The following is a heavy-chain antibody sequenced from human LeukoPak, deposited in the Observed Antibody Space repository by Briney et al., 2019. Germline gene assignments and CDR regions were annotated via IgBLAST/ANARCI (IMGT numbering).Heavy chain of an antibody. CDR1: GYTFTSYG. CDR2: ISAYNGNT. CDR3: ARGARTITMIVVVKRDAFDI. J-gene: IGHJ3*02. V-gene: IGHV1-18*01. Sequence: ASVKVSCKASGYTFTSYGISWVRQAPGQWLEWMGWISAYNGNTNYAQKLQGRVTMTTDTSTSTAYMELRSLRSDDTAVYYCARGARTITMIVVVKRDAFDIWGQGTMVTVSS. D-gene: IGHD3-22*01.